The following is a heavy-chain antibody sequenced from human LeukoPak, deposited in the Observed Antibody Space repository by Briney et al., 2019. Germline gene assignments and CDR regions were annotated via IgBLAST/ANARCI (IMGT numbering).Heavy chain of an antibody. CDR1: GGSISSSSYY. J-gene: IGHJ5*02. CDR3: ARRGIVVVPAANKRAFDP. V-gene: IGHV4-39*01. Sequence: SETLSLTCTVSGGSISSSSYYWGWIRQPPGKGLEWIGSIYYSGSTYYNPSLKSRVTISVDTSKNQFSLKLSSVTAADTAVYYCARRGIVVVPAANKRAFDPWGQGTLVTVSS. CDR2: IYYSGST. D-gene: IGHD2-2*01.